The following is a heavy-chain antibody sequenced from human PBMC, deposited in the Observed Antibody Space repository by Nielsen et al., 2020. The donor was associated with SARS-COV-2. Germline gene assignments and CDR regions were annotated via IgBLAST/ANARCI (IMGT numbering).Heavy chain of an antibody. V-gene: IGHV3-9*01. J-gene: IGHJ4*02. CDR1: GFTFDDYA. Sequence: GGSLRLSCAASGFTFDDYAMHWVRQAPGKGLEWVSGISWNSGSIGYADSVKGRFTISRDNAKNSLYLQMNSLRAEDTAVYYCAGWLGYWGQGTLVTVSS. D-gene: IGHD6-19*01. CDR3: AGWLGY. CDR2: ISWNSGSI.